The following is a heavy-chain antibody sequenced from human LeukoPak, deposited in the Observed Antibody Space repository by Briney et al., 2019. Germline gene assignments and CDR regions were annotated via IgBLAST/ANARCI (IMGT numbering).Heavy chain of an antibody. J-gene: IGHJ4*02. CDR1: GYSFTSYY. V-gene: IGHV1-46*01. CDR3: ARGHGSYDVFGDY. CDR2: INPNGGST. Sequence: ASVKVSCKASGYSFTSYYMHWVRQAPGQGLEWMGIINPNGGSTTYAQKFQGRVTITRNTSISTAYMELSSLRSEDTAVYYCARGHGSYDVFGDYWGQGTLVTVSS. D-gene: IGHD1-26*01.